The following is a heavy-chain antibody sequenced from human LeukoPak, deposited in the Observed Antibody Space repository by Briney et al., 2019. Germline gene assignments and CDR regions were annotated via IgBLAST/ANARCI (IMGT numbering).Heavy chain of an antibody. V-gene: IGHV3-30*18. CDR2: ISYDGSNK. Sequence: GGSLRLFCAASGFTFSSYGMHWVRQAPGKGLEWVAVISYDGSNKYYTDSVKGRFTISRDNSKNTLYLQMNSLRAEDTAVYYCAKNERIAVAGSFDYWGQGTLVTVSS. J-gene: IGHJ4*02. CDR3: AKNERIAVAGSFDY. CDR1: GFTFSSYG. D-gene: IGHD6-19*01.